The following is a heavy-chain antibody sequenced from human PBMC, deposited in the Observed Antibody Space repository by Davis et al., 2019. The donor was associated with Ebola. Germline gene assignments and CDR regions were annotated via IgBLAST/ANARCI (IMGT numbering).Heavy chain of an antibody. V-gene: IGHV3-30*02. J-gene: IGHJ6*02. D-gene: IGHD2-21*01. Sequence: PGGSLRLSCAASGFTFSSYGMHWVRQAPGKGLEWVAFIRYDGSNKYYADSVKGRFTISRDNSKNTLYLQMNSLRAEDTAVYYCAKENYWGSRGGMDVWGQGTTVTVSS. CDR2: IRYDGSNK. CDR1: GFTFSSYG. CDR3: AKENYWGSRGGMDV.